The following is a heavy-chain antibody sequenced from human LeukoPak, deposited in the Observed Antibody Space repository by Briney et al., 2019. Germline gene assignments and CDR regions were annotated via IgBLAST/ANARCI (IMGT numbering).Heavy chain of an antibody. CDR3: AKVSDRDSSGYYWGFEY. V-gene: IGHV4-59*08. J-gene: IGHJ4*02. CDR2: IYYSGST. Sequence: SETLSLTCTVSGGSISGYYWSWIRQPPGKGLECVGYIYYSGSTNYNPSLKTRVTISVDTSRNQFSLKLTSVTAADTAVYYCAKVSDRDSSGYYWGFEYWGQETRVTVSS. CDR1: GGSISGYY. D-gene: IGHD3-22*01.